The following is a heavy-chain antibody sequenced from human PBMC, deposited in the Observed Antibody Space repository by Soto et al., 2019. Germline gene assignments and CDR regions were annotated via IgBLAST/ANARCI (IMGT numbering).Heavy chain of an antibody. CDR2: IIPIFGTA. D-gene: IGHD3-10*01. V-gene: IGHV1-69*13. J-gene: IGHJ6*02. CDR3: ARTMVRGVDYYYYGMDV. CDR1: GGTFSSYA. Sequence: GASVTVSCKASGGTFSSYAISWVRQAPGQGLEWMGGIIPIFGTANYAQKFQGRVTITADESTSTAYMELSSLRSEDTAVYYCARTMVRGVDYYYYGMDVWGQGTTVTVSS.